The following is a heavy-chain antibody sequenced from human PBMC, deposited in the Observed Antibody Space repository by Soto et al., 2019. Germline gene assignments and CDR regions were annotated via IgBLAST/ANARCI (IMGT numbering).Heavy chain of an antibody. D-gene: IGHD4-4*01. Sequence: AGGSLRLSCAASRFTFSDYGMHWVRQAPGKGLEWVAGISHGATRKSYSDSVKGRFIISRDNSKKMLYLQLNSPRREDTAVYYCAKDWVGGSNRYQLDYWGWGTRVTVSS. V-gene: IGHV3-30*18. J-gene: IGHJ4*02. CDR1: RFTFSDYG. CDR3: AKDWVGGSNRYQLDY. CDR2: ISHGATRK.